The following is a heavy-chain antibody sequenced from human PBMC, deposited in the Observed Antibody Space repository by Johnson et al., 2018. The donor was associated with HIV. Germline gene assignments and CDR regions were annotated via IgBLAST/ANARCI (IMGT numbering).Heavy chain of an antibody. Sequence: VQLVESGGGLVKPGGSLRLSFAASGFTFSNAWMSWVRQAPGKGLEWVSAISGSGGSTFSADTMKGRFTISRDNSKSTLYLQMNSLRAEDTAVYYCARRGNYLADAFDIWGQGTMVTVSS. V-gene: IGHV3-23*04. CDR3: ARRGNYLADAFDI. CDR2: ISGSGGST. D-gene: IGHD1-7*01. CDR1: GFTFSNAW. J-gene: IGHJ3*02.